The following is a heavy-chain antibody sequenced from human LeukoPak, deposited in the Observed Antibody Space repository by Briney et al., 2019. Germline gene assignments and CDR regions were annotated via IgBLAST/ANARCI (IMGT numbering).Heavy chain of an antibody. Sequence: GGSLRLSCAASGFTFSSYVMSWVRQAPGKGLEWVSGISGSGGSPYYADSVKGRFTISRDNAKNSLYLHMNSLRAEDTAVYYCARDDIAMIRGYLDDWGQGTLVTVSS. D-gene: IGHD3-10*01. CDR2: ISGSGGSP. CDR1: GFTFSSYV. J-gene: IGHJ4*02. CDR3: ARDDIAMIRGYLDD. V-gene: IGHV3-23*01.